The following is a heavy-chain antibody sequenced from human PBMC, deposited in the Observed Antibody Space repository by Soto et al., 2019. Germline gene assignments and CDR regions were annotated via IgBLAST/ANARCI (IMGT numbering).Heavy chain of an antibody. Sequence: ASVKVSCKASGYTFTSYGISWVRQAPGQGLEWMGWISAYNGNTNYAQKLQGRVTMTTDTSTSTAYMELRSLRSDDTAVYYCARARITIFGVVTPDAFDIWGQGTMVTVSS. V-gene: IGHV1-18*01. D-gene: IGHD3-3*01. CDR1: GYTFTSYG. CDR2: ISAYNGNT. CDR3: ARARITIFGVVTPDAFDI. J-gene: IGHJ3*02.